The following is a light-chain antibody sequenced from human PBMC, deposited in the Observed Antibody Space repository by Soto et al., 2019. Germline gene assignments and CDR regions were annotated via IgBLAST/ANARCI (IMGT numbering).Light chain of an antibody. V-gene: IGLV1-47*01. CDR2: RNN. Sequence: QFVLTQPPSASGTPGQRVTISWSGSSSNIGSNYVYWYQQLPGTAPKLLIYRNNQRPSGVPDRFSGSKSGTSASLAISGLRSEDEADYYCAAWDDSLSGEVFGGGTKVTVL. CDR1: SSNIGSNY. J-gene: IGLJ2*01. CDR3: AAWDDSLSGEV.